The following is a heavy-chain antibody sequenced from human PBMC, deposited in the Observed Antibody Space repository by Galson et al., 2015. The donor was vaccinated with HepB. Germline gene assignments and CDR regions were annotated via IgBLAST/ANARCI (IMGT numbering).Heavy chain of an antibody. Sequence: SVKVSCKASGYEFLRYGFMWVRQARGRGLEWMGWISPYNGHTDYAQKVQDRVTMTTDRSTRSAYMELRSLRSDDTAVYYCARYSSSLYSYAMDVWGQGTTVTVSS. D-gene: IGHD6-6*01. V-gene: IGHV1-18*01. CDR2: ISPYNGHT. CDR3: ARYSSSLYSYAMDV. J-gene: IGHJ6*02. CDR1: GYEFLRYG.